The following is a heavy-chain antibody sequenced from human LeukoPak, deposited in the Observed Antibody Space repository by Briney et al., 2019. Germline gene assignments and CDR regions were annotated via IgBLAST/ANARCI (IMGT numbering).Heavy chain of an antibody. V-gene: IGHV1-8*01. CDR2: MNPNSGNT. CDR1: GYTFTSYD. CDR3: ARELAGLRYDFWSGYYSGPKNWFDP. D-gene: IGHD3-3*01. J-gene: IGHJ5*02. Sequence: ASVKVSCKASGYTFTSYDINWVRQATGQGLEWMGWMNPNSGNTGYAQKFQGRVTMTRNTSISTAYMELSSLRSEDTAVYYCARELAGLRYDFWSGYYSGPKNWFDPWGQGTLVTVSS.